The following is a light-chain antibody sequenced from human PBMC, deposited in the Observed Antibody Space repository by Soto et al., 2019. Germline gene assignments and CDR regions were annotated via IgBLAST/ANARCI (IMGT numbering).Light chain of an antibody. V-gene: IGLV1-51*02. CDR3: GTWDSSLSAVV. Sequence: QSVLTQPPSVSAAPGQKVTISCSGSSSNIGNNYVSWYQQLPGTAPKLLIYENNKRPSGIPDRFSGAKSGTSATLGITGLQTGDEADYYCGTWDSSLSAVVLCGGTKLTLL. CDR1: SSNIGNNY. J-gene: IGLJ2*01. CDR2: ENN.